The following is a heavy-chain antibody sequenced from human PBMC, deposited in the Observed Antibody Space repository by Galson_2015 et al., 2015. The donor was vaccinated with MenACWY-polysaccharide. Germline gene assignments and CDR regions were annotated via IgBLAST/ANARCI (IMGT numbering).Heavy chain of an antibody. CDR2: IYYTGRT. J-gene: IGHJ4*02. D-gene: IGHD1-26*01. CDR3: ARVEKYSGSYYILH. CDR1: GGSVNSITYY. V-gene: IGHV4-61*01. Sequence: TCTVSGGSVNSITYYWAWLRQPPGEGLEWIGYIYYTGRTNYNPSLKSRVTISLDTSKNQFSLRLSSVTAADTAVYYCARVEKYSGSYYILHWGQGTLVTVSS.